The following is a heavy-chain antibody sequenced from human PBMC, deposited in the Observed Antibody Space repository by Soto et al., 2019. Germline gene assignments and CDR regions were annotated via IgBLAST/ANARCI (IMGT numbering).Heavy chain of an antibody. J-gene: IGHJ4*02. Sequence: PGVSLRHSCAASVVPFSSYAMSWVRQAPGKRLEWVSAISGSGGSTYYADSVKGRFTISRDNSKNTLYLHMNSLRAEDTAVYYCVSDSGYGCSNFEDWVQGSLVSVS. D-gene: IGHD5-12*01. CDR1: VVPFSSYA. V-gene: IGHV3-23*01. CDR3: VSDSGYGCSNFED. CDR2: ISGSGGST.